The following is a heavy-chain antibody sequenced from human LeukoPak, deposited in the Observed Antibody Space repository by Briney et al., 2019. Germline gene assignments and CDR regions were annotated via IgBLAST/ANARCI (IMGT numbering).Heavy chain of an antibody. V-gene: IGHV3-23*01. CDR3: AKTLHMSPTTISYALDV. J-gene: IGHJ6*02. Sequence: GGSLRLACVGSGFIFSSYAMSWVRQAPGKGLEWVSGISGSGGSTHYADSVKGRFTISRDNSKNTLYLQMNSLRAEDTAIFYCAKTLHMSPTTISYALDVWGQGITVTVSS. D-gene: IGHD1-1*01. CDR1: GFIFSSYA. CDR2: ISGSGGST.